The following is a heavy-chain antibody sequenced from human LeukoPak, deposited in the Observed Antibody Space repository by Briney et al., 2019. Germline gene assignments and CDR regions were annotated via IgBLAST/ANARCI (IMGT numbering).Heavy chain of an antibody. D-gene: IGHD6-19*01. V-gene: IGHV3-23*01. CDR1: GVIFSNYA. J-gene: IGHJ4*02. CDR2: ISGSGAGT. Sequence: PGGSLRLSCAVSGVIFSNYAMAWVRQAPGKGLEWVSTISGSGAGTYYADSVKGRYTISRDNSKNTVFLQMNSLRAEDTAVYYCAKFAGDSSGLYSHFDYWGQGTLVTVSS. CDR3: AKFAGDSSGLYSHFDY.